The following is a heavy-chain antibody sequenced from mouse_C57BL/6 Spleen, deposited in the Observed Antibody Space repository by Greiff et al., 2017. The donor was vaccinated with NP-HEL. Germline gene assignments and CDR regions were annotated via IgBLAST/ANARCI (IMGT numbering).Heavy chain of an antibody. CDR3: ARSGYSNQAWFAY. D-gene: IGHD2-5*01. V-gene: IGHV1-80*01. CDR1: GYAFSSYW. Sequence: VQLQQSGAELVKPGASVKISCKASGYAFSSYWMNWVKQRPGKGLEWIGQIYPGDGDTNYNGKFKGKATLTADKSSSTAYMQLSSLTSEDSAVYFCARSGYSNQAWFAYWGQGTLVTVSA. J-gene: IGHJ3*01. CDR2: IYPGDGDT.